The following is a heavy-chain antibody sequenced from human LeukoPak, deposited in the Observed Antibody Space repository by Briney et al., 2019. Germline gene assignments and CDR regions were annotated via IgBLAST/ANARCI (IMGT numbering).Heavy chain of an antibody. J-gene: IGHJ5*02. CDR2: ITGDYAT. Sequence: GSLRLSCAASGFTVSSAYMSWVRQAPGKGLEWVSSITGDYATYSADPAKGRFTTSRDNSKNIVYLQMDSLRDDDTAVYYCAKGAASGLVDWFDPWGQGTLVTVSS. CDR3: AKGAASGLVDWFDP. D-gene: IGHD3-22*01. V-gene: IGHV3-53*01. CDR1: GFTVSSAY.